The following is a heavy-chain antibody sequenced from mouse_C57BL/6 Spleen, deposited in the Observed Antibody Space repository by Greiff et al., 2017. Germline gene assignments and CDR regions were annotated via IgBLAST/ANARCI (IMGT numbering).Heavy chain of an antibody. CDR2: INPNNGGT. J-gene: IGHJ4*01. Sequence: VQLKESGPELVKPGASVKIPCKASGYTFTDYNMDWVKQSHGKSLEWIGDINPNNGGTIYNQKFKGKATLTVDKSSSTAYMELRSLTSEDTAVYYCARAYYSNYGENAMDYWGQGTSVTVSS. CDR3: ARAYYSNYGENAMDY. D-gene: IGHD2-5*01. CDR1: GYTFTDYN. V-gene: IGHV1-18*01.